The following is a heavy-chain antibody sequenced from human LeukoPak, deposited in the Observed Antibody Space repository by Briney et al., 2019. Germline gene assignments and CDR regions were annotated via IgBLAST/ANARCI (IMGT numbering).Heavy chain of an antibody. Sequence: PGGSLRLSCTVSGFTFISHAMSWVRQAPGKGLEWVSAISNNGGCTYYADSVQGRFTISRDNSKSTLCLQMNSLRAEDTAVYYCAKQLGYCSDGSCYFPYWGQGTLVTVSS. V-gene: IGHV3-23*01. CDR3: AKQLGYCSDGSCYFPY. D-gene: IGHD2-15*01. J-gene: IGHJ4*02. CDR1: GFTFISHA. CDR2: ISNNGGCT.